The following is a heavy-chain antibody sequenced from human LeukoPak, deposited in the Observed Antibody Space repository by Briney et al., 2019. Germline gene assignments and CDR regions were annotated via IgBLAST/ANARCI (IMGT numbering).Heavy chain of an antibody. D-gene: IGHD3-9*01. CDR1: GGSISSYY. CDR3: ARGHVLRYFATEFDP. Sequence: SETLSLTCTVSGGSISSYYWSLIRQPPGKGLEWIGYIHYSGSTNYNPSLKSRVTISVDTSKNQFSLKLSSVTAADTAVYYCARGHVLRYFATEFDPWGQGTLVTVSS. V-gene: IGHV4-59*01. J-gene: IGHJ5*02. CDR2: IHYSGST.